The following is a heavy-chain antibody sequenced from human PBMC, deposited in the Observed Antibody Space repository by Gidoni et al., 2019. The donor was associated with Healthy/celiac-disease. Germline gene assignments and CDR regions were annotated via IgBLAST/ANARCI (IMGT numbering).Heavy chain of an antibody. CDR1: GGTFSNYA. Sequence: QVQLVQSGAEVKKPGSSVKVSCKASGGTFSNYAINWVRQATGQGLEWMGGIIPIFGTANYAQKFQGRVTITADESTSTAYMELSSLRSEDTAVYYCARAGYCSGGSCYSAGAFDIWGQGTLVTVSS. D-gene: IGHD2-15*01. J-gene: IGHJ3*02. V-gene: IGHV1-69*01. CDR2: IIPIFGTA. CDR3: ARAGYCSGGSCYSAGAFDI.